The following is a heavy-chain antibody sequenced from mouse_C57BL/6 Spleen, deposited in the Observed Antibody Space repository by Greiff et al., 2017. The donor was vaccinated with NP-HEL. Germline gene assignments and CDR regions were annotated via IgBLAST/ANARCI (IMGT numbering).Heavy chain of an antibody. D-gene: IGHD1-1*01. J-gene: IGHJ4*01. Sequence: QVQLQQSGPGLVQPSQSLSITCTVSGFSLTSYGVHWVRQSPGKGLEWLGVIWRGGSTDYNAAFMSRLSITKDNSKSQVFFKMNSLQADDTAIYYCAKKGDYGSSYAMDYWGQGTSVTVSS. CDR3: AKKGDYGSSYAMDY. V-gene: IGHV2-5*01. CDR2: IWRGGST. CDR1: GFSLTSYG.